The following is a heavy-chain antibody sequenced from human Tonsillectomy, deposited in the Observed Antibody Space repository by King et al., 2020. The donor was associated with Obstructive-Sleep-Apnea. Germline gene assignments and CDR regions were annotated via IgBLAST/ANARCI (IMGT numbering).Heavy chain of an antibody. CDR2: TYYRSIWYN. Sequence: QVQLTQSGPGLVEPSQTLSLTCALSGDSVSSNSAAWNWIRPSPSRGLEWLGRTYYRSIWYNDYAASVKSRITINPDTSMNQYSLQLNSVTPEDTAVYYCARDGTMSVYFYYWGQGTLVTVSS. J-gene: IGHJ4*02. CDR1: GDSVSSNSAA. V-gene: IGHV6-1*01. D-gene: IGHD1-1*01. CDR3: ARDGTMSVYFYY.